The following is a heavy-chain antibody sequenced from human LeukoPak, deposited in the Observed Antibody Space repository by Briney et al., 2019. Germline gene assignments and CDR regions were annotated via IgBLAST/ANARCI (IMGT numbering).Heavy chain of an antibody. V-gene: IGHV1-8*01. CDR1: GYTFTSYD. CDR2: VNPNSGNT. D-gene: IGHD1-26*01. J-gene: IGHJ3*02. Sequence: GASVKVSCKASGYTFTSYDINWVRQATGQGLEWMGWVNPNSGNTGYAQKFQGRVTMTRNTSISTAYMELSSLRSEDTAVYYCAKYARTSGSYSFDIWGQGTMVTVSS. CDR3: AKYARTSGSYSFDI.